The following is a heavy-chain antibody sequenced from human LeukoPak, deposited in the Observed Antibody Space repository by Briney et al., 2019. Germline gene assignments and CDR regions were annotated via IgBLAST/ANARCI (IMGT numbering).Heavy chain of an antibody. CDR3: ARDLPTGTYRAYFDN. CDR2: INSDGSDT. D-gene: IGHD1-26*01. V-gene: IGHV3-74*01. J-gene: IGHJ4*02. Sequence: PGGSLRLSCAASEFTLSSYWMHWVRQAPGKGLVWVSRINSDGSDTIYGDSVKGRFTISRDNAGNSLYLQMNSLRAEDTAVYYCARDLPTGTYRAYFDNWGQGTLVTVSS. CDR1: EFTLSSYW.